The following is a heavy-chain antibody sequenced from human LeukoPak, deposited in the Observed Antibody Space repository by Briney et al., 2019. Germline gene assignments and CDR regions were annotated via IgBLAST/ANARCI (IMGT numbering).Heavy chain of an antibody. V-gene: IGHV4-39*01. Sequence: PSETLSLTCTVSGDSISSSSYYWGWIRQPPWKGLEWIGSIYYSGTTYYNPSLKSRITISVDTSKNQFSLKLSSVTAADTAVYYCASRWGYGYITYYFDYWGQGTLVTVSS. D-gene: IGHD5-18*01. CDR3: ASRWGYGYITYYFDY. CDR1: GDSISSSSYY. J-gene: IGHJ4*02. CDR2: IYYSGTT.